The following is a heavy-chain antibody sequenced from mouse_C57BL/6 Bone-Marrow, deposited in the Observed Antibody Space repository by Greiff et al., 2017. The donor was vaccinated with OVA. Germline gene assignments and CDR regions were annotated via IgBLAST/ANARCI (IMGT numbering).Heavy chain of an antibody. CDR2: ISSGSSTI. D-gene: IGHD4-1*01. CDR3: ALNWVFDY. CDR1: GFTFSDYG. V-gene: IGHV5-17*01. Sequence: EVMLVESGGGLVKPGGSLKLSCAASGFTFSDYGMHWVRQAPEKGLKWVAYISSGSSTIYYADTVKGRFTISRDNAKNTLFLQMTSLRSEDTAMYYCALNWVFDYWGQGTTLTVSS. J-gene: IGHJ2*01.